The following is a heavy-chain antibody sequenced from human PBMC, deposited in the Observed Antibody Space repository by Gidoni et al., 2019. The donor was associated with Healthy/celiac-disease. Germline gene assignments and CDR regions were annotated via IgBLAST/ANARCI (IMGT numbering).Heavy chain of an antibody. D-gene: IGHD3-10*01. CDR1: GFTFSTYG. Sequence: QVQLVESGGGVVQPGRSLRLSCAASGFTFSTYGMHWVRQAPGKGLEWVAVISYDGSNKYYADSVKGRFTISRDNSKNTLYLQMNSLRAEDTAVYYCAKDEASGSYFFDYWGQGTLVTVSS. CDR2: ISYDGSNK. V-gene: IGHV3-30*18. CDR3: AKDEASGSYFFDY. J-gene: IGHJ4*02.